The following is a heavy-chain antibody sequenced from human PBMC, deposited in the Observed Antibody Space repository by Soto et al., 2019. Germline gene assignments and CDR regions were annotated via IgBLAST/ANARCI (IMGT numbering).Heavy chain of an antibody. CDR2: IYYSGST. CDR1: GGSVSSGSYY. CDR3: ARDTPQVRGDAFDI. D-gene: IGHD3-10*01. V-gene: IGHV4-61*01. J-gene: IGHJ3*02. Sequence: SETLSLTCTVSGGSVSSGSYYWSWIRQPPGKGLEWIGYIYYSGSTNYNPSLKSRVTISVDTSKNQFSLKLSSVTAADTAVYYCARDTPQVRGDAFDIWGQGTMVTVSS.